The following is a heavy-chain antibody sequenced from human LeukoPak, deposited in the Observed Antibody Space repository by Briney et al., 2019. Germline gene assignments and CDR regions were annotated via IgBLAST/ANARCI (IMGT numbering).Heavy chain of an antibody. J-gene: IGHJ4*02. CDR1: GFTFSSYG. CDR3: AKDLDSKIAALPGY. CDR2: IWYDGSNK. Sequence: GGSLRLSCAASGFTFSSYGMHWVRQAPGKGLEWVAVIWYDGSNKYYADSVKGRFTISRDNSKNTLYLQMNSLRAEDTAVYYCAKDLDSKIAALPGYWGQGTLVTVSS. D-gene: IGHD6-6*01. V-gene: IGHV3-33*06.